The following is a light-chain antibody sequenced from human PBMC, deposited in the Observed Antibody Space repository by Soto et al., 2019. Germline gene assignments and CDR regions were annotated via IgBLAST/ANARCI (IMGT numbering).Light chain of an antibody. CDR1: QTISSW. J-gene: IGKJ1*01. CDR2: DAS. V-gene: IGKV1-5*01. CDR3: QEYNSLT. Sequence: DIQMSQSPSTLSASVGDRVTITCRASQTISSWLAWYQQKPGKAPKVLIYDASTLESGVPSRFSGSGSGTDFTLTISGLQPGDFAIYYCQEYNSLTFGQGTKVDIK.